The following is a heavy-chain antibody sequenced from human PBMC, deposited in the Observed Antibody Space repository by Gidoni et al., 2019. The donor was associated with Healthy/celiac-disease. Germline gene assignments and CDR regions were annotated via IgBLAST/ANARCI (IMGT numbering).Heavy chain of an antibody. V-gene: IGHV4-4*02. CDR3: AQIVVVLGDYYGMDV. J-gene: IGHJ6*02. CDR2: IYHSGST. CDR1: GGSISSSNW. D-gene: IGHD3-22*01. Sequence: QVQLQESGPGLVKPSGPLSLTCAVSGGSISSSNWWSWVRQPPGKGLEWIGEIYHSGSTNYNPSLKSRVTISVDKSKNQFSLKLSSVTAADTAVYYCAQIVVVLGDYYGMDVWGQGTTVTVSS.